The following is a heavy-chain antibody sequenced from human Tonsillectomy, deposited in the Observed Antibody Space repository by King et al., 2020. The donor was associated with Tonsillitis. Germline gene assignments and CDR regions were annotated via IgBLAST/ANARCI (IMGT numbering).Heavy chain of an antibody. CDR1: GVYISSNTYY. J-gene: IGHJ4*02. Sequence: MQLQESGPGLVKPSETLSLTCTVSGVYISSNTYYWGWIRQPPGKGLEWIGSVYYSGSAYYNPSLKSRVTISVDTSKTQFSLKLSSVTAADTAVYYCARHVLDLVLVPPANFFDYWGQGTLVTVSS. D-gene: IGHD2-2*03. CDR2: VYYSGSA. V-gene: IGHV4-39*01. CDR3: ARHVLDLVLVPPANFFDY.